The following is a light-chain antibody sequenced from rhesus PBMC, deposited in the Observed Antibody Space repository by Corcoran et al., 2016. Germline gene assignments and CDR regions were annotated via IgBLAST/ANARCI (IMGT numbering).Light chain of an antibody. V-gene: IGKV1-33*02. CDR2: DAS. CDR1: QGISSW. Sequence: DIQMTQSPSSLSASVGDRVTITCQASQGISSWLAWYQQKPGKAPKLLIYDASSLQSGVPSRFRGSVAGIDFTLNISSLQPEDVATYYCQQHHSYPRTFGQGTKVEIK. J-gene: IGKJ1*01. CDR3: QQHHSYPRT.